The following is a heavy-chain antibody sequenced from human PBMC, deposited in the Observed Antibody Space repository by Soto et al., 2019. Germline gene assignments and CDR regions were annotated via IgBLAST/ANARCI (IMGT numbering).Heavy chain of an antibody. CDR1: GGIISRFY. V-gene: IGHV4-59*08. CDR3: ARRSIVASIDY. J-gene: IGHJ4*02. D-gene: IGHD5-12*01. CDR2: IYYSGSI. Sequence: PSETLSLTCTVSGGIISRFYRSWIRQPPGEGLEWIGYIYYSGSINYNPSLRSRVTISVDTSKNQFSLKMSSVTAADTAFYYCARRSIVASIDYWGPGTLVTLSS.